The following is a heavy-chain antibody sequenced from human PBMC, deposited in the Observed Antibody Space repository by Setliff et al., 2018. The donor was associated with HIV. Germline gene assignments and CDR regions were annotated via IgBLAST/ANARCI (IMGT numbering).Heavy chain of an antibody. Sequence: SETLSLTCTVSGGSINRIDHYWGWIRQSPGKGLEWIGNVYYDGTTYYNPSLKSRVTLSVDTSKNQFSLELSSVTASDTAVYRCASLYYISSWNSYFDSWGQGTLVTVSS. J-gene: IGHJ4*02. CDR2: VYYDGTT. D-gene: IGHD1-7*01. CDR1: GGSINRIDHY. V-gene: IGHV4-39*01. CDR3: ASLYYISSWNSYFDS.